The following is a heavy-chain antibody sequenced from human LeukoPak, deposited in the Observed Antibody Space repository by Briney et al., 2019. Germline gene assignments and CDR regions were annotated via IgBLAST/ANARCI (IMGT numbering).Heavy chain of an antibody. CDR3: AREGCSGGSCYFDY. Sequence: GGSLRLSCAASGFTFNSYWMSWVRQAPGKGLEWVANIKQDGSEKYYVDSVKGRFTISGDNAKNSLYLQMNSLRAEDTAVYYCAREGCSGGSCYFDYWGQGTLVTVSS. V-gene: IGHV3-7*05. CDR1: GFTFNSYW. CDR2: IKQDGSEK. D-gene: IGHD2-15*01. J-gene: IGHJ4*02.